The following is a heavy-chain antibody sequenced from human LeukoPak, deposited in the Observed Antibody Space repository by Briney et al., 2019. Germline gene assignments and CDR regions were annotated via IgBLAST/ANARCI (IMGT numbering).Heavy chain of an antibody. V-gene: IGHV4-59*01. Sequence: SETLSLTCTVSGDSMNPYYWTWIRQPPGKGLEWIGFVHSDGRSNYNLSLRSRVTISLDTSRSQFSLHLSSVTAAGTAVYYCARDQNGSYMVFWGQGSLVTVSS. CDR3: ARDQNGSYMVF. CDR2: VHSDGRS. D-gene: IGHD1-26*01. J-gene: IGHJ4*02. CDR1: GDSMNPYY.